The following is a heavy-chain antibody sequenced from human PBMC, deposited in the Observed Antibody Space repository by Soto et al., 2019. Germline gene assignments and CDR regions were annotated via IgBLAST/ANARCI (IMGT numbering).Heavy chain of an antibody. Sequence: GGSLRLSCAASGFTFSSYAMSWVRQAPGKGLEWVSAISGSGGSTYYADSVKGRFTISRDNSKNTLYLQMNSLRAEDTAVYYCAKHSYSISWYGHYYYYGMDVWGQGTTVTV. D-gene: IGHD6-13*01. CDR2: ISGSGGST. J-gene: IGHJ6*02. CDR1: GFTFSSYA. CDR3: AKHSYSISWYGHYYYYGMDV. V-gene: IGHV3-23*01.